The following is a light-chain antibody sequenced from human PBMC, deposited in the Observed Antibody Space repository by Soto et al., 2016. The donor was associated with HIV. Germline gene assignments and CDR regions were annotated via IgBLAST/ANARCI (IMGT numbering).Light chain of an antibody. V-gene: IGKV1-6*01. CDR2: ATS. CDR1: QGIKNE. J-gene: IGKJ2*01. Sequence: AIQMTQSPSSLSASLGDRVTITCRASQGIKNELGWYQQKSGKAPKLLIYATSSLGGGVPSRFSGSGSGTDFTLTISSLQPEDSASYFCLQDYDRPYTFGQGTKLEIK. CDR3: LQDYDRPYT.